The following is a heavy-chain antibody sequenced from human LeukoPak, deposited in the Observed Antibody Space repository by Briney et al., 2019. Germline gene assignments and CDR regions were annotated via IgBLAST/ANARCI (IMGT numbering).Heavy chain of an antibody. CDR3: ARDASYSSSWYGFRGLDY. D-gene: IGHD6-13*01. CDR1: GFTFSSYS. CDR2: ISSSSCYI. Sequence: PGGSLRLSCAASGFTFSSYSMNWVRQARGKGLEWVSSISSSSCYIYYADSGKGRFTISRDNAKNSLYLQMNSLRAEETAVYYCARDASYSSSWYGFRGLDYWGQGTLVTVSS. J-gene: IGHJ4*02. V-gene: IGHV3-21*01.